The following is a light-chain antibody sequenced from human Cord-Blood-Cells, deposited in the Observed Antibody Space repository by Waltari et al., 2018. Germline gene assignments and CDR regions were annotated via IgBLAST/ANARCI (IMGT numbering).Light chain of an antibody. Sequence: QSALTQPASVSGSPGQSITISCTGTSSDVGGYHYVSWYQQHPGKAPQLMIYDVSKRPSGVSNRFSGSKAGNTASLTISGLQAEDEADYYCSSYTSSSTLVFGGGTKLTVL. J-gene: IGLJ3*02. V-gene: IGLV2-14*01. CDR1: SSDVGGYHY. CDR2: DVS. CDR3: SSYTSSSTLV.